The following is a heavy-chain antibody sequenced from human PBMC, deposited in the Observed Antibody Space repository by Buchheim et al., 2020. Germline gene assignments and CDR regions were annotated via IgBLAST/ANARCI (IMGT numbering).Heavy chain of an antibody. CDR1: GFTFSSYG. J-gene: IGHJ4*02. D-gene: IGHD6-13*01. CDR2: ISYDGSNK. V-gene: IGHV3-30*18. CDR3: EKASSSSWYYFDY. Sequence: QVQLVESGGGVVQPGRSLRLSCAASGFTFSSYGMHWVRQAPGKGLEWVAVISYDGSNKYYADSVKGRFTISRDNSKNTLYLQMNSLRAEDTAVYYCEKASSSSWYYFDYWGQGTL.